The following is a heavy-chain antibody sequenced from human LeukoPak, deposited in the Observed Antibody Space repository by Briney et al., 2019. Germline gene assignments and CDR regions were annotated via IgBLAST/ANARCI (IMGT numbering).Heavy chain of an antibody. CDR1: GGTFISYA. Sequence: SVKVSCKDSGGTFISYAISWVRQAPGQGLEWMGGIIPIFGTANYAQKFQGRVTITADESTSTAYMELSSLRSEDTAVYYCASFDCSSTSCYRLNYYYYGMDVWGQGTTVTVSS. J-gene: IGHJ6*02. CDR2: IIPIFGTA. V-gene: IGHV1-69*01. CDR3: ASFDCSSTSCYRLNYYYYGMDV. D-gene: IGHD2-2*02.